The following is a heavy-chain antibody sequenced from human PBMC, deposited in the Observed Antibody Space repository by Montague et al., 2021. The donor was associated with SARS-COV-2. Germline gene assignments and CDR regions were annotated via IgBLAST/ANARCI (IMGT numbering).Heavy chain of an antibody. V-gene: IGHV3-48*03. D-gene: IGHD3-10*01. Sequence: SLRLSCAASGFTFSRHEVYWVRQAPGKGLEWVSYITSDGGIIYYADSVEGRFTISRDNAKNPLYLHMNSLRVGDTAVYYCATLARGLFDHGMDVWGQGTTVTVSS. J-gene: IGHJ6*02. CDR2: ITSDGGII. CDR1: GFTFSRHE. CDR3: ATLARGLFDHGMDV.